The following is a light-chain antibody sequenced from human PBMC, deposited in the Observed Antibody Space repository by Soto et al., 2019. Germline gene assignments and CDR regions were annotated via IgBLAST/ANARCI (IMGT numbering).Light chain of an antibody. CDR1: QSVLYRSTNKNK. CDR2: WAS. V-gene: IGKV4-1*01. CDR3: QQYYDSPVT. Sequence: DIVMTQSPDSLAVSLGERATINCKSSQSVLYRSTNKNKFAWYQQKPGQPPQLLIYWASTRESGVPDRFSGSGSGTDFVLTISSLQAEDVAVYYCQQYYDSPVTFGGGTKVEIK. J-gene: IGKJ4*01.